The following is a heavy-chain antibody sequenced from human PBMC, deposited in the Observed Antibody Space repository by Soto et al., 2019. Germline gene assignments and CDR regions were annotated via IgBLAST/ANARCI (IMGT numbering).Heavy chain of an antibody. D-gene: IGHD3-3*01. V-gene: IGHV3-11*01. CDR3: ASHYDMWSGYLSPVDY. Sequence: QVQLVESGGDLVKPGGSLRLSCAASGYTFSDYYMSWIRQAPGKGREWISYIDTSGTKKYYANSVKGRFTITRDNAKNSLYLEMNSLRAEDTAVYYCASHYDMWSGYLSPVDYWGQGTLVTVSS. CDR2: IDTSGTKK. J-gene: IGHJ4*02. CDR1: GYTFSDYY.